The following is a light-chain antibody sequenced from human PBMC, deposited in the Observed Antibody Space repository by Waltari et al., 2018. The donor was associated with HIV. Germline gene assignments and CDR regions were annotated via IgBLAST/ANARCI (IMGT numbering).Light chain of an antibody. CDR1: SSDDGGYNS. J-gene: IGLJ1*01. CDR2: NVS. V-gene: IGLV2-23*02. Sequence: QSALTQPASVSGSPGQSITISCTGTSSDDGGYNSVSWYQQYPGKAPKLIIYNVSKRPSGVSNRFSGSKSGNTASLTISGLQAEDEADYYCCSYASTSTYVFGTGTKVTVL. CDR3: CSYASTSTYV.